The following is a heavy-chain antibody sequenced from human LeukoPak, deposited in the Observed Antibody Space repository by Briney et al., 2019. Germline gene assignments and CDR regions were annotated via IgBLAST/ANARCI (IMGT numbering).Heavy chain of an antibody. CDR2: IYYSGST. J-gene: IGHJ4*02. CDR3: ASRYYYDSSGFYGHY. D-gene: IGHD3-22*01. CDR1: GGSISSSSYY. Sequence: SETLSLTCTVSGGSISSSSYYWGWIRQPPGKGLEWIGSIYYSGSTYYNQSLKRRVTISVDTSKHQFSLKLSSVTAADTAVYYCASRYYYDSSGFYGHYWGQGTLVTVSS. V-gene: IGHV4-39*01.